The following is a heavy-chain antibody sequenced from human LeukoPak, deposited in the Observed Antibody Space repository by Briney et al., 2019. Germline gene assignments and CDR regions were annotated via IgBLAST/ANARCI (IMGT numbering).Heavy chain of an antibody. Sequence: GGSLRLSCAASGFTFSSYGMHWVRQAPGKGLEWVAVIWYDGSKKYYADSVKGRFTISRDNTKNTLYLQMNSLRAEDTAVYYCAKDRTMTTVTYFDHWGQGTLVTVSS. CDR3: AKDRTMTTVTYFDH. CDR2: IWYDGSKK. CDR1: GFTFSSYG. V-gene: IGHV3-33*06. D-gene: IGHD4-17*01. J-gene: IGHJ4*02.